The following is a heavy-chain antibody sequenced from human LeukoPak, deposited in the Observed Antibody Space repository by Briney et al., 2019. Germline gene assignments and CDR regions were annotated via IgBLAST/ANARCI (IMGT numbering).Heavy chain of an antibody. J-gene: IGHJ4*02. D-gene: IGHD6-19*01. CDR1: GGSISRYY. Sequence: SETLSLTYTVSGGSISRYYWTWIRQPPGKGLEWIGYVLYSGSTNYNPSLKSRVTISVDTSKNQFSLKLISVTAADTAVYFCARSSQYNSGWYAYWGQGTLVTVSS. V-gene: IGHV4-59*01. CDR2: VLYSGST. CDR3: ARSSQYNSGWYAY.